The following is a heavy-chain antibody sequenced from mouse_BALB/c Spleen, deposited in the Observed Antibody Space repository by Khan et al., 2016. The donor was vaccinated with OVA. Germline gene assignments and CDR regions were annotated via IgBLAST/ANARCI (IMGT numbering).Heavy chain of an antibody. CDR3: VRDGAYHRNDGWFAY. D-gene: IGHD2-14*01. V-gene: IGHV1-4*01. Sequence: VQLQESGAELARPGASVKMSCKASGYTFTSYTIHWIKKRPGQGLEWIGHINPSNGYTNYNQKFKDKATFTTDKSSTTAYLQLSSLTSDDSAVYNCVRDGAYHRNDGWFAYWGQGTLVTVSA. J-gene: IGHJ3*01. CDR2: INPSNGYT. CDR1: GYTFTSYT.